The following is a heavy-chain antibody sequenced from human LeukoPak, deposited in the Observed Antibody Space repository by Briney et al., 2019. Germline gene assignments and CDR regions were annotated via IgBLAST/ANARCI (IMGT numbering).Heavy chain of an antibody. D-gene: IGHD3-10*01. V-gene: IGHV3-30-3*01. CDR2: ISHDGSDK. CDR1: GFTFSSYA. Sequence: PGGSLRLSCAASGFTFSSYAMHWVRQAPGKGLEWVTLISHDGSDKYYADSVKGRFTISRDNSKNTLYLQVNSLRAEDTAVYCCAREKYAYGSGSYYPLDYWGQGTLVTVSS. CDR3: AREKYAYGSGSYYPLDY. J-gene: IGHJ4*02.